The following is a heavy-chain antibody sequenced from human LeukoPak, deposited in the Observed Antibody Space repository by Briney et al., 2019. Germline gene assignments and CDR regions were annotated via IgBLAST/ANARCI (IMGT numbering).Heavy chain of an antibody. D-gene: IGHD3-10*01. CDR2: IYYDGST. CDR3: TKVGLSGLFGY. V-gene: IGHV4-59*01. J-gene: IGHJ4*02. Sequence: AETLSLTCTVSGGSISIYYWTWIRQSPGNGLEWIGYIYYDGSTDYNPSLKSRVTMSIDTSRSQFSLKLNSVTAADTAVYYCTKVGLSGLFGYWGQGALVTVSS. CDR1: GGSISIYY.